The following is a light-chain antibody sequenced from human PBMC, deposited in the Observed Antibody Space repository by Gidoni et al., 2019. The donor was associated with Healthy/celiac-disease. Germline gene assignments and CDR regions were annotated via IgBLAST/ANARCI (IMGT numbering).Light chain of an antibody. Sequence: IVLTHSPGTLSLSSGERATISCRASQSVSSSYLAWYQQKPGQAPRLLIYVASSRATGIPDRFSGSGSGTDFTLTISRLEPEDFAVYYCQQYGSSPLTFGGGTKVEIK. CDR1: QSVSSSY. CDR2: VAS. V-gene: IGKV3-20*01. CDR3: QQYGSSPLT. J-gene: IGKJ4*01.